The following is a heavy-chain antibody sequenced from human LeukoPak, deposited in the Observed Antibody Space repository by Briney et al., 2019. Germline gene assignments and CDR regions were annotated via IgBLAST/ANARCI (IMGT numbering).Heavy chain of an antibody. D-gene: IGHD6-19*01. Sequence: TGGSLRLSCVASGFTFSSYSMNWVRQAPGKGLEWVSYISSSSTIYYADSVKGRFTISRDNAKNSLYLQMNSLRAEDTAVYYCARDRGSGWYGGDYFDYWGQGVLVTASS. CDR3: ARDRGSGWYGGDYFDY. J-gene: IGHJ4*02. V-gene: IGHV3-48*01. CDR1: GFTFSSYS. CDR2: ISSSSTI.